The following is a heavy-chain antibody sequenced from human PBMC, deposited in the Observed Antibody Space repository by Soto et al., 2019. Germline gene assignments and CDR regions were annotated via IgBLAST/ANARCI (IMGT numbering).Heavy chain of an antibody. J-gene: IGHJ6*02. CDR1: VGTFSSYA. CDR2: IIPIFGTA. D-gene: IGHD3-3*01. CDR3: ARADFWSGYYPPSYYYGMDV. V-gene: IGHV1-69*01. Sequence: QVQLVQSGAEVKKPGSSVKVSCKASVGTFSSYAISWVRQAPGQGLEWMGGIIPIFGTANYAQKFQGRVTITADESTSTAYMELSSLRSEDTAVYYCARADFWSGYYPPSYYYGMDVWGQGTTVTVSS.